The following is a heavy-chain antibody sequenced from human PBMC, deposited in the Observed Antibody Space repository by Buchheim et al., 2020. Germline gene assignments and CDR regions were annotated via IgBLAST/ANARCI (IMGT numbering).Heavy chain of an antibody. CDR1: GFTFKNHW. V-gene: IGHV3-7*01. J-gene: IGHJ6*03. CDR3: ARSTGFRMDV. D-gene: IGHD1-14*01. Sequence: EVQLVESGGGLVQPGGSLRLSCAASGFTFKNHWINWVRQAPGKGLEWVANIKQDGSEKYYVDSVKGRLTISRDNAKNSLYLQMNGMRAEDTAVYYCARSTGFRMDVGGKGTT. CDR2: IKQDGSEK.